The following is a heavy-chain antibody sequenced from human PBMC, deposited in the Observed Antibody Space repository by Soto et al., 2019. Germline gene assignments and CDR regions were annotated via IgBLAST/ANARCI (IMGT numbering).Heavy chain of an antibody. V-gene: IGHV4-34*01. D-gene: IGHD2-21*02. CDR1: GGSFSGYY. CDR3: ARYCGGDCYSRMDV. CDR2: INHSGST. Sequence: QVQLQQWGAGLLKPSETLSLTCAVYGGSFSGYYWSWIRQPPGKGLEWIGEINHSGSTNYNPSLKSRVTISVDTSKNQFSLKLSSVTAADTAVYYCARYCGGDCYSRMDVWGQGTTVTVSS. J-gene: IGHJ6*02.